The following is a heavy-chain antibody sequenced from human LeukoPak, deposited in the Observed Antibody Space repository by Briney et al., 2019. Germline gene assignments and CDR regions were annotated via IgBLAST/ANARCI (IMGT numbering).Heavy chain of an antibody. D-gene: IGHD4-11*01. V-gene: IGHV3-23*01. J-gene: IGHJ5*02. CDR1: GFTFSSYA. Sequence: GGSLRLSCAASGFTFSSYAMSWVRQAPRKGLEWVSAISGSGGSTYYADSVKGRFTISRDNSKNTLYLQMNSLRAEDTAVYYCANSYSNSGGRFDPWGQGTLVTVSS. CDR2: ISGSGGST. CDR3: ANSYSNSGGRFDP.